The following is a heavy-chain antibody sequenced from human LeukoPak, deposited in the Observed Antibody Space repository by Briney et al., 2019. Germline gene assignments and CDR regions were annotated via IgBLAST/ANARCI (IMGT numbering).Heavy chain of an antibody. J-gene: IGHJ3*02. CDR2: ISAYNGNT. D-gene: IGHD3-16*01. Sequence: ASVKVSCKASGYTFTSYGISWVRQAPGQGLEWMGWISAYNGNTNYAQKLQGRVTMTTDTSTSTAYMELRSLRSDDTAVYYCARDTLYDYVAGDAFDIWGQGTMVTVSS. CDR1: GYTFTSYG. CDR3: ARDTLYDYVAGDAFDI. V-gene: IGHV1-18*01.